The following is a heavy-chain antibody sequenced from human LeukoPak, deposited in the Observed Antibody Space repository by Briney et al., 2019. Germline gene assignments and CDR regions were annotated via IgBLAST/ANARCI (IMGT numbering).Heavy chain of an antibody. V-gene: IGHV3-15*01. D-gene: IGHD6-13*01. CDR1: GFNFFNAW. Sequence: GGPLTHPYSACGFNFFNAWILGLAPPQGKGGEGWGRIKSKIEGATTDYAAPVKGRFTISRDDSKDTLYLQMASLKPEDTAVYYCSSLRGSSSQYFQHWGQRSLVSVSS. J-gene: IGHJ1*01. CDR2: IKSKIEGATT. CDR3: SSLRGSSSQYFQH.